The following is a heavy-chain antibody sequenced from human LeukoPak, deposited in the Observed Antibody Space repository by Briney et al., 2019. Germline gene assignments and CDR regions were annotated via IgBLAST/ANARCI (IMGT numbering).Heavy chain of an antibody. J-gene: IGHJ4*02. Sequence: KSSETLSLTXTVSGGSISSYYWSWIRQPPGKGLEWIGEINHSGSTNYNPSLKSRVTISVDTSKNQFSLKLSSVTAADTAVYYCAKGMNLNYWGQGTLVTVSS. CDR3: AKGMNLNY. CDR1: GGSISSYY. V-gene: IGHV4-34*01. CDR2: INHSGST.